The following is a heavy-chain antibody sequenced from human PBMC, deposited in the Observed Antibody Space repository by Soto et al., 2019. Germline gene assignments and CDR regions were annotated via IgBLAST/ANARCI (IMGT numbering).Heavy chain of an antibody. Sequence: SETLSLTCAVYGGSFSGYYWSWIRQPPGKGLEWIGEINHSGSTNYNPSLKSRVTISVDTSKNQFSLKLRSVTAADTAVYYCARVSPAYSSSSGLYFDYWGQGTLVTVSS. D-gene: IGHD6-6*01. CDR3: ARVSPAYSSSSGLYFDY. V-gene: IGHV4-34*01. CDR1: GGSFSGYY. J-gene: IGHJ4*02. CDR2: INHSGST.